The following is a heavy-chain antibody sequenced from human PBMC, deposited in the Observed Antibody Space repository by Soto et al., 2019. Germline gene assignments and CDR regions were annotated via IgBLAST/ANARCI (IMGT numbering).Heavy chain of an antibody. J-gene: IGHJ6*02. D-gene: IGHD2-15*01. CDR2: VIPIFGTP. CDR3: ARSQGGSSSLDIYYYYYYGMDV. V-gene: IGHV1-69*01. CDR1: GGTFSTYA. Sequence: QVQLGQSGAEVKKPGSSWKVSCKAPGGTFSTYAISWVRQAPGQGLEWMGGVIPIFGTPKYAQKFQGRVTITADESTSTGYMELRSLRSEDTAVYYCARSQGGSSSLDIYYYYYYGMDVWGQGTTVTVSS.